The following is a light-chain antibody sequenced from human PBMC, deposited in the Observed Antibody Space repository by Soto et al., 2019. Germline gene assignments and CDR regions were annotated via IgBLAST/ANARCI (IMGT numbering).Light chain of an antibody. CDR2: DVG. CDR1: SSDVGGYNY. V-gene: IGLV2-11*01. J-gene: IGLJ1*01. CDR3: CSYASSYTRV. Sequence: QSALTQPRSVSGSPGQSVTISCTGTSSDVGGYNYVSWYQQHPGKAPKLMIYDVGKRPSGVPDRFSGSKSDNTASLTISGLQAEDEADYYCCSYASSYTRVFGTGTKLTVL.